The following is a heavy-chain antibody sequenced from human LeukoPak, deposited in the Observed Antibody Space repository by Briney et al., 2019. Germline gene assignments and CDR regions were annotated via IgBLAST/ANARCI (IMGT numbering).Heavy chain of an antibody. CDR2: IFHSGST. CDR3: ARGQRSYFRAVDD. CDR1: GYSISSGYY. J-gene: IGHJ4*02. V-gene: IGHV4-38-2*01. D-gene: IGHD1-26*01. Sequence: SETLSLTCAVSGYSISSGYYWGWIRQPPGKGLGWIGSIFHSGSTYYNPSLKSRVTISVDTSKNQFSLKLSSVTAADTAMYYCARGQRSYFRAVDDWGQGTLVTVSS.